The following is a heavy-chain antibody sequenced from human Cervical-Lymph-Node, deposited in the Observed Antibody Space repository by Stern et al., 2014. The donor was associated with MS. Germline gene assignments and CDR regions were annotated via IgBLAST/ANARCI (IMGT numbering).Heavy chain of an antibody. V-gene: IGHV3-53*01. D-gene: IGHD1-1*01. J-gene: IGHJ4*02. Sequence: VQLVESGGDLIQPGGSLRLSCAASGFIVSSNYMSWVRQAPGKGLEWVSVIDSGGNTYYADSWKGRFTISRDVSKNTLYLQMNSLRVDDTAVYSCARGYLLDWGQGTLVTVSS. CDR3: ARGYLLD. CDR2: IDSGGNT. CDR1: GFIVSSNY.